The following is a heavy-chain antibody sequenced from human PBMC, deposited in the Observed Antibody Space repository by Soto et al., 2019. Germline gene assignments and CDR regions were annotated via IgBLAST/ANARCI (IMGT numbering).Heavy chain of an antibody. CDR2: MNPNSGNT. J-gene: IGHJ5*02. D-gene: IGHD3-22*01. Sequence: GASVKVSCKASGYTFTSYDINWVRQATGQGLEWMGWMNPNSGNTGYAQKFQGRVTMTRNTSISTAYMELSSLRSEDTAVYYCARDGYYYDSSGYSGWFDPWGQGTRVTVAS. CDR3: ARDGYYYDSSGYSGWFDP. CDR1: GYTFTSYD. V-gene: IGHV1-8*01.